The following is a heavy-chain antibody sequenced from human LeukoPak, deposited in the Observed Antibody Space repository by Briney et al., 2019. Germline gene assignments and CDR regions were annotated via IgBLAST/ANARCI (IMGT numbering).Heavy chain of an antibody. V-gene: IGHV4-61*02. D-gene: IGHD4-23*01. CDR3: AIERGYGGTFDY. J-gene: IGHJ4*02. CDR1: GGSISSGSYC. Sequence: PSETLSLTCTVSGGSISSGSYCWSWIRQPAGKGLEWIGRIYASGSTNYNPSLRGRVTISVDASKNQISLKLTSVTAADTAVYYCAIERGYGGTFDYWGQGTLVTVSS. CDR2: IYASGST.